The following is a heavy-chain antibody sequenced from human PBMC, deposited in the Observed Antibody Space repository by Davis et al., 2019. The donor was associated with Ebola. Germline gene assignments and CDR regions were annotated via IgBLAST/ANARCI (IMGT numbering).Heavy chain of an antibody. Sequence: SETLSLTCAISGDSVSRNSVAWNWIRQSPSRGLEWLGRTYYRSKWYNDYAVSVKSRITINPDTSKNQFSLQLNSVTPEDTAVYYCARQSGSYTFPSPFDYWGQGTLVTVSS. D-gene: IGHD1-26*01. J-gene: IGHJ4*02. V-gene: IGHV6-1*01. CDR2: TYYRSKWYN. CDR3: ARQSGSYTFPSPFDY. CDR1: GDSVSRNSVA.